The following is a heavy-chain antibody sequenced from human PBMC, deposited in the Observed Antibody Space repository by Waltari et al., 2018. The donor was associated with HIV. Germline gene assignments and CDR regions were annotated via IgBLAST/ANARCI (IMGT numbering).Heavy chain of an antibody. D-gene: IGHD1-26*01. CDR1: GVSISSSDYS. Sequence: QLQLRESGPGLVKPSETLSLTCTVSGVSISSSDYSWPWIRQPPGEGLEWIGTLSFAGVTYYDPSLKSRLGKTSYSPSFKSRVSISVDTSKNHFSLRFTSVTAADTAIFYCARAIVGATSRYFDSWSRGTVVAVST. J-gene: IGHJ4*02. CDR2: LSFAGVTYYDPSLKSRLGKT. V-gene: IGHV4-39*02. CDR3: ARAIVGATSRYFDS.